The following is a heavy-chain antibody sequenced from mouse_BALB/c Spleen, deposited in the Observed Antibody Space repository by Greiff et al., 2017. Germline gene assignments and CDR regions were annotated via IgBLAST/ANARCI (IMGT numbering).Heavy chain of an antibody. CDR3: ARGHYGNYVFYFDY. CDR2: ISSGGRP. Sequence: EVKLVESGGGLVKPGGSLKLSCAASGFTFSSYAMSWVRQTPEKRLEWVASISSGGRPYCPDSVKGRFTISRDNDRNILYRQMSSLRSEDTAMYYCARGHYGNYVFYFDYWGQGTTRTVSS. CDR1: GFTFSSYA. J-gene: IGHJ2*01. V-gene: IGHV5-6-5*01. D-gene: IGHD2-1*01.